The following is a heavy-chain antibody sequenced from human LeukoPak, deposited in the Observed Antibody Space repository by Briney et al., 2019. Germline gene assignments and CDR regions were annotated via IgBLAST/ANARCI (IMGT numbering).Heavy chain of an antibody. CDR3: VRDAEPLNSRDAFDI. CDR1: GFTFSSDW. Sequence: GRSLRLSSAASGFTFSSDWMAWVRQSPRRGVGWGANIKEDGSVEYYVDTVPGRFTISRANAQNSLSLHMDYVRAEDTAIYYFVRDAEPLNSRDAFDIWGQGTRVTVS. D-gene: IGHD1-14*01. V-gene: IGHV3-7*01. CDR2: IKEDGSVE. J-gene: IGHJ3*02.